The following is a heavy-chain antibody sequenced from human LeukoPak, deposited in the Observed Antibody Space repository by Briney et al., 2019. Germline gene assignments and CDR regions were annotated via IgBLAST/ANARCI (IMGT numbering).Heavy chain of an antibody. D-gene: IGHD2-15*01. V-gene: IGHV3-30-3*01. CDR2: ISYDGSNK. CDR1: GFTFSSYA. J-gene: IGHJ4*02. CDR3: ARDLSPVVVAAFDY. Sequence: GGSLRPSCAASGFTFSSYAMHWVRQAPGKGLEWVAVISYDGSNKYYADSVKGRFTISRDNSKNTLYLQMNSLRAEDTAVYYCARDLSPVVVAAFDYWGQGTLVAVSS.